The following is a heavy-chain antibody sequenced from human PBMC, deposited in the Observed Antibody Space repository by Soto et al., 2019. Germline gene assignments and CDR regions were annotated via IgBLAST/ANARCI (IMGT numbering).Heavy chain of an antibody. J-gene: IGHJ6*02. V-gene: IGHV4-59*01. CDR1: GGSISGYY. CDR2: VYYSGGA. Sequence: SETLSLTCTVSGGSISGYYWSWIRQPPGKGLEWIGNVYYSGGAKYNPSVKRRVSISVDTSKNQFSLNLSSVTAADTAVYYCTRDGDGRMTTNPYYYYGMYVWGPGITVTVSS. D-gene: IGHD2-21*02. CDR3: TRDGDGRMTTNPYYYYGMYV.